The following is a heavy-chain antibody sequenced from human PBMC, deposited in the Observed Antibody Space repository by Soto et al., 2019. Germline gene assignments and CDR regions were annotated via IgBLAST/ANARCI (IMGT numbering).Heavy chain of an antibody. CDR2: ISGSGGST. CDR1: GFTFSSYA. D-gene: IGHD3-3*01. J-gene: IGHJ6*02. Sequence: GGSLRLSCAASGFTFSSYAMSWVRQAPGKGLEWVSVISGSGGSTYYADSVKGRFTISRDNSKNTLYLQMNSLRAEDTAVYYCAREYSSSWYWEGYDFWSGYYTGRPPYYYYGMDVWGQGTTVTVS. V-gene: IGHV3-23*01. CDR3: AREYSSSWYWEGYDFWSGYYTGRPPYYYYGMDV.